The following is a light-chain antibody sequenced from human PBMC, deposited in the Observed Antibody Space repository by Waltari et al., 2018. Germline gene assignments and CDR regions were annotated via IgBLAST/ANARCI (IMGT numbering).Light chain of an antibody. CDR1: QSLVSSDGNTY. Sequence: DVVVTQSPLSLPVTLGQPASISCLSSQSLVSSDGNTYLNWFHLRPGQSPRRLIYETSKRDSGVPDRFSGSGSGAGFTLKISRVEAEDVGIYYCMQATHWPYTFGQGTKLEIK. V-gene: IGKV2-30*01. J-gene: IGKJ2*01. CDR3: MQATHWPYT. CDR2: ETS.